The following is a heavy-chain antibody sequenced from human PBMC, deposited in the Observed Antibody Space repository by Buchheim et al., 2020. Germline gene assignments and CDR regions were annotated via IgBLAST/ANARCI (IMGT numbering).Heavy chain of an antibody. CDR3: TTDPDWSGIAELGEGY. Sequence: EVQLVESGGGLVKPGGSLRLSCAASGFTFSNAWMNWVRQAPGKGLEWVGRIRSNTDGGTTDYAAPVKGRFTISRDDYTKTLYLQMNSLKTEDTAVYYCTTDPDWSGIAELGEGYWGQGTL. J-gene: IGHJ4*02. CDR2: IRSNTDGGTT. V-gene: IGHV3-15*07. CDR1: GFTFSNAW. D-gene: IGHD6-13*01.